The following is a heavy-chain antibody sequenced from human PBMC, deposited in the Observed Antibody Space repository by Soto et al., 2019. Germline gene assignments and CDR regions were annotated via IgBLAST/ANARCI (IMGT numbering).Heavy chain of an antibody. Sequence: PGGSLRLSCAASGFTFSSYAMSWVRQAPGKGLEWVSAISGSGGSTYYADSVKGRFTISRDNSKNTLYLQMNSLRAEDTAVYYCAKIGRGRGWLDWFDPWGQGTLVTVSS. CDR3: AKIGRGRGWLDWFDP. J-gene: IGHJ5*02. CDR2: ISGSGGST. D-gene: IGHD3-10*01. V-gene: IGHV3-23*01. CDR1: GFTFSSYA.